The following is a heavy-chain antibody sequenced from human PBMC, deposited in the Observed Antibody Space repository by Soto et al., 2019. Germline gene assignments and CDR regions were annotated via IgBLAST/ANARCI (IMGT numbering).Heavy chain of an antibody. J-gene: IGHJ4*02. V-gene: IGHV4-59*01. Sequence: QVQLQESGPGLVKPSETLSLMCTVSGGSISSNYWSWIRQPPGKGLEYIGYIYYSGSTNYNPSPKSRVTMSVDTSKDQFSLKLSSVTAADTAVDYCARGGGSPDYWGQGTLVTVSS. D-gene: IGHD3-10*01. CDR3: ARGGGSPDY. CDR1: GGSISSNY. CDR2: IYYSGST.